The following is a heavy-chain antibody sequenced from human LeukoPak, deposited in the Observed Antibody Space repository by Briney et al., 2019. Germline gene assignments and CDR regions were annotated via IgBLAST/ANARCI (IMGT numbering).Heavy chain of an antibody. Sequence: ASVKVSCKVSGYTFTELSMHWVRQAPGKGPEWMGGFDPEDGETIYAQKFQGRVTMTEDTSTDTAYMELSSLRSEDTAVYYCATPGDDYVWGSYRYTFDYWGQGTLVTVSS. J-gene: IGHJ4*02. CDR3: ATPGDDYVWGSYRYTFDY. CDR2: FDPEDGET. CDR1: GYTFTELS. D-gene: IGHD3-16*02. V-gene: IGHV1-24*01.